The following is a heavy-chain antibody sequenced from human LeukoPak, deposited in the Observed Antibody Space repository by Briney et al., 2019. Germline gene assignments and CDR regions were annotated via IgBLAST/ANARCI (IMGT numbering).Heavy chain of an antibody. J-gene: IGHJ5*02. CDR3: ARDLGRMVVAAAHWFDP. D-gene: IGHD2-15*01. Sequence: SETLSLTCTVSSGSFRTYYWSWIRQPAGKGLEWIGRIYTSGSTNYNPSLKSRVTMSVDTSKNQFPLKLSSVTAADTAVYYCARDLGRMVVAAAHWFDPWGQGTLVTVSS. CDR2: IYTSGST. V-gene: IGHV4-4*07. CDR1: SGSFRTYY.